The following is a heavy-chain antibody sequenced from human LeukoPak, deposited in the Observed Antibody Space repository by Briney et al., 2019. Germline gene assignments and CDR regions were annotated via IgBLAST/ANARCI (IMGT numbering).Heavy chain of an antibody. V-gene: IGHV1-69*06. CDR1: GGTFSSYA. CDR2: IIPIFGTA. Sequence: SVKVSCKASGGTFSSYAISWVRQAPGQGLEWMGGIIPIFGTANYAQKFQGRVTITADKSTSTAYMELSSVRSEDTAVYYCARSYSSGWHDAFDIWGQGTMVTVSS. D-gene: IGHD6-19*01. CDR3: ARSYSSGWHDAFDI. J-gene: IGHJ3*02.